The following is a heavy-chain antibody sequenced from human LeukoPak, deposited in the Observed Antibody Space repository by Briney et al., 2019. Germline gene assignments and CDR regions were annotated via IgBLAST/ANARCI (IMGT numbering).Heavy chain of an antibody. CDR1: GGSFSGYY. Sequence: SETLSLTCAGYGGSFSGYYWSWIRQPPGKGLEWIGEINHSGSTNYNPSLKSRVTISVDTSKSQFSLKLSSVTAADTAVYYCARGTQTYYDKAPVDYWGQGTLVTVSS. D-gene: IGHD3-22*01. J-gene: IGHJ4*02. CDR3: ARGTQTYYDKAPVDY. V-gene: IGHV4-34*01. CDR2: INHSGST.